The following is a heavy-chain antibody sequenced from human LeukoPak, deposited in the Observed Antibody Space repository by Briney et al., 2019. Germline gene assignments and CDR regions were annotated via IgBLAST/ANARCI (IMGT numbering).Heavy chain of an antibody. CDR2: ISGSGGST. V-gene: IGHV3-23*01. D-gene: IGHD6-19*01. CDR1: GFTLFSYA. CDR3: AKDHIGSGWYFDY. Sequence: GGSLRLSFAASGFTLFSYAKHWGRQAPRKGLEWVSAISGSGGSTYYADSVKGRFTISRDNSKNTLYLQMNSLRAEDTAVYYCAKDHIGSGWYFDYWGQGTLVTVSS. J-gene: IGHJ4*02.